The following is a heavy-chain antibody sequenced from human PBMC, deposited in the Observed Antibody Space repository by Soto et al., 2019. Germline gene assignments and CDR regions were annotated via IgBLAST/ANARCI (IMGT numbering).Heavy chain of an antibody. V-gene: IGHV3-53*01. D-gene: IGHD3-16*01. CDR3: ASGWGGYYYGMDV. Sequence: GGSLRLSCAASGFTVSSNYMSWVRQAPGKGLEWVSVIYSGGSTYYADSVKGRFTISRDNSKNTLYLQMNSLRAEDTAVYYCASGWGGYYYGMDVWGQGTTVTVSS. CDR2: IYSGGST. CDR1: GFTVSSNY. J-gene: IGHJ6*02.